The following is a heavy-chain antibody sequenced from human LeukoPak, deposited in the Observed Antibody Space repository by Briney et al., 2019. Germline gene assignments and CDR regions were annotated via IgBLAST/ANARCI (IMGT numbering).Heavy chain of an antibody. J-gene: IGHJ4*02. Sequence: SETLSLTCAVYGGSFSGYYWSWIRQPPGKGLEWIGEINHSGSTNYNPSLKSRVTISVDTSKNQFSLKLSSVTAADTAVYYCARHLPPRGYSYGARLYYFDYWGQGTLATVSS. CDR1: GGSFSGYY. V-gene: IGHV4-34*01. CDR3: ARHLPPRGYSYGARLYYFDY. D-gene: IGHD5-18*01. CDR2: INHSGST.